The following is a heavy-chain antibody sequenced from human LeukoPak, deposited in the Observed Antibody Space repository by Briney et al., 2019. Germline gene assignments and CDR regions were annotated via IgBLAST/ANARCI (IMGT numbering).Heavy chain of an antibody. CDR3: AIHSGSSPHYFDY. J-gene: IGHJ4*02. CDR1: GGSISNYY. CDR2: IFYSGDT. Sequence: SETLSLTCTVSGGSISNYYWSWIRQPPGKRLEWIGYIFYSGDTNYNPSLKSRVTISVDTSKNQFSLSLSSVTAADTAVYYCAIHSGSSPHYFDYWGQGTLVTVSS. D-gene: IGHD1-26*01. V-gene: IGHV4-59*08.